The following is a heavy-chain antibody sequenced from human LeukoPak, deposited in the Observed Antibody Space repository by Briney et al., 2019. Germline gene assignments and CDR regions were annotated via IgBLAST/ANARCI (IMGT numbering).Heavy chain of an antibody. D-gene: IGHD2-2*01. Sequence: SQTLSLTCTVSGGSISSGSYYWICIRQPAGKGLEWIGRIYTSGSTNYNPSLKSRVTISVDTSKNQFSLKLSSVTAADTAVYYCARADLGYCSSTSCYPFFDYWGQGTLVTVSS. CDR1: GGSISSGSYY. V-gene: IGHV4-61*02. CDR2: IYTSGST. J-gene: IGHJ4*02. CDR3: ARADLGYCSSTSCYPFFDY.